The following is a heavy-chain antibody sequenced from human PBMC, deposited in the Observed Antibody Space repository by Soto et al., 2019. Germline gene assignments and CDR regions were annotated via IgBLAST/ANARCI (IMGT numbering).Heavy chain of an antibody. V-gene: IGHV4-31*03. D-gene: IGHD1-20*01. CDR1: GGSLSSGGDY. J-gene: IGHJ5*02. CDR3: ARVGGINWFDP. Sequence: LYLTCTVSGGSLSSGGDYWSWIRQHPGKGLEWIGYIYYSGSTYYNPSLKSRVTISVDTSKNQFSLKLSSVTAADTAVYYCARVGGINWFDPWGQGTLVTVLL. CDR2: IYYSGST.